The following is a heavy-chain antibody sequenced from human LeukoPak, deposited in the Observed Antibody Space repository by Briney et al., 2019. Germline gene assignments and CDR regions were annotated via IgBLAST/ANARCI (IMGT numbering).Heavy chain of an antibody. Sequence: PGGSLRLSCAASGFTFSSYWMGWVRQAPGKGLEWVANIKQDGSEKYYVDSVKGRFTISRDNAKNSLYLQMNSLRAEDTAVYYCARVLGTTVVLDAFDIWGQGTMVTVSS. CDR2: IKQDGSEK. CDR3: ARVLGTTVVLDAFDI. CDR1: GFTFSSYW. J-gene: IGHJ3*02. D-gene: IGHD4-23*01. V-gene: IGHV3-7*01.